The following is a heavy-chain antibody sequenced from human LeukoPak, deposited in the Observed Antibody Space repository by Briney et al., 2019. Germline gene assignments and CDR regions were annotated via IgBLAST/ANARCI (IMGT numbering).Heavy chain of an antibody. CDR3: ARVPPPYYYGSGRPSWFDP. CDR1: GFTFSSYW. Sequence: GGSLRLSCAASGFTFSSYWMSWVRQAPGKGLEWVANIKQDGSEKYYVDSVKGRFTISRDNAKNSLYLQMNSLRAEDTAVYYCARVPPPYYYGSGRPSWFDPWGQGTLVTGSS. J-gene: IGHJ5*02. V-gene: IGHV3-7*01. CDR2: IKQDGSEK. D-gene: IGHD3-10*01.